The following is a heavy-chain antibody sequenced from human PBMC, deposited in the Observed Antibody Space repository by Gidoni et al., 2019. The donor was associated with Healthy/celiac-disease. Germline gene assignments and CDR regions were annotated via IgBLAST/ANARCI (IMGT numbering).Heavy chain of an antibody. D-gene: IGHD2-2*01. CDR3: ARDLSCSSTSCRRGGMDV. V-gene: IGHV3-48*01. J-gene: IGHJ6*02. CDR1: GFTFSSYS. CDR2: ISSSSSTI. Sequence: EVQLVESGGGLVQPGGSLRLSCAASGFTFSSYSMNWVRQAPVKGLEWVSYISSSSSTIYYADSVKGRFTISRDNAKNSLYLQMNSLRAEDTAVYYCARDLSCSSTSCRRGGMDVWGQGTTVTVSS.